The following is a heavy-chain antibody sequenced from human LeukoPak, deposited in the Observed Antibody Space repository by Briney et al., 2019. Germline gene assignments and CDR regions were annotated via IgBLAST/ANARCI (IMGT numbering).Heavy chain of an antibody. D-gene: IGHD5-18*01. CDR3: ARGGPGTVTSGMDV. CDR2: IYTSGST. CDR1: GGSISSYY. J-gene: IGHJ6*04. Sequence: SSETLSLTCTVSGGSISSYYWSWIRQPAGKGLEWIGRIYTSGSTNYNPSLKSRVTMSVDTSKNQFSLKLSSVTAADTAVYYCARGGPGTVTSGMDVWGKGTTVTVSS. V-gene: IGHV4-4*07.